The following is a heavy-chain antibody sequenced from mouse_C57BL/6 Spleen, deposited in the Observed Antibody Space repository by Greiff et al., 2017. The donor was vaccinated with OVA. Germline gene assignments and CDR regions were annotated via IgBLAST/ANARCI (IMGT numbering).Heavy chain of an antibody. CDR1: GYTFTSYW. Sequence: QVHVKQPGAELVRPGSSVKLSCKASGYTFTSYWMHWVKQRPIQGLEWIGNIDPSDSETHYNQKFKDKATLTVDKSSSTAYMQLSSLTSEDSAVYYSARGGLFDYWGQGTTLTVSS. V-gene: IGHV1-52*01. CDR2: IDPSDSET. J-gene: IGHJ2*01. CDR3: ARGGLFDY. D-gene: IGHD3-1*01.